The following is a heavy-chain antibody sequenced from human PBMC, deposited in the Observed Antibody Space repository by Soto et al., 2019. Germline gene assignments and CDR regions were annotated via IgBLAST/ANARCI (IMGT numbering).Heavy chain of an antibody. J-gene: IGHJ6*02. V-gene: IGHV3-74*01. D-gene: IGHD3-3*01. Sequence: VQLVESGGGLVQPGGSLRLSCAASGFTFSTKWMHWVRQAPGKGLVWVSRINSDGNSISYADSVKGRFTISRDNAKNTLYLQMNSLRADDTAVYYCAKDAPGDWIGYYDWGYGMDAWGQGTTVTVSS. CDR2: INSDGNSI. CDR3: AKDAPGDWIGYYDWGYGMDA. CDR1: GFTFSTKW.